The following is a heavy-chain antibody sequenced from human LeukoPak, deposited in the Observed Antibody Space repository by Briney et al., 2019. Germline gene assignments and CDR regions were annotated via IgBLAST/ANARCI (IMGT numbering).Heavy chain of an antibody. CDR1: GGSISSGSYY. CDR3: ARDRGTIFNFDY. V-gene: IGHV4-61*02. D-gene: IGHD3-3*01. CDR2: IYTSGST. Sequence: SQTLSLTCTVSGGSISSGSYYWSWIRQPAGKGLEWIGRIYTSGSTNYNPSLKSRVTISVDTSKNQFSLKLSSVTAADTAVYYCARDRGTIFNFDYWGQGTLVTVSS. J-gene: IGHJ4*02.